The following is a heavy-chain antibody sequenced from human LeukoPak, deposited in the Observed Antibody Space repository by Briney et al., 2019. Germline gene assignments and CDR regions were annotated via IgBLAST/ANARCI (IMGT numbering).Heavy chain of an antibody. CDR2: IYHSGST. Sequence: PSETLSITCTVSGYSISSGYYWGWIRQPPGKGLEWIGSIYHSGSTYYNPSLKSRVTISVDTSKNQFSLKLSSVTAADTAVYYCARDDRSYCGGDCYSNWSDPWGQGTLVTVSS. CDR3: ARDDRSYCGGDCYSNWSDP. V-gene: IGHV4-38-2*02. J-gene: IGHJ5*02. D-gene: IGHD2-21*01. CDR1: GYSISSGYY.